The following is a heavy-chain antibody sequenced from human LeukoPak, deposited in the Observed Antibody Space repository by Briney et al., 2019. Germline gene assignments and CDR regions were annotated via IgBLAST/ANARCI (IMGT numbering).Heavy chain of an antibody. CDR1: GGSITYYY. D-gene: IGHD3-10*01. J-gene: IGHJ4*02. V-gene: IGHV4-59*08. CDR2: IYYDGST. CDR3: ARHYYYFDY. Sequence: SETLSLTCTVSGGSITYYYWSWIRQPPGKGLEWMGYIYYDGSTNYNPSLKSRVTISVDTSKNQFSLKLSSVTAADTAVYYCARHYYYFDYWGQGTLVTVSS.